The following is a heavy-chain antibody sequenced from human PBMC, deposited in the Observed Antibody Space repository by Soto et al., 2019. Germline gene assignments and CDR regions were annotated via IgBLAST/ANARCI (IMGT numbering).Heavy chain of an antibody. CDR2: IYYSGST. D-gene: IGHD6-6*01. CDR3: ARVKARVVY. V-gene: IGHV4-30-4*01. Sequence: SETLSLTCTVSGGSISSGDYFWSWIRQPPGKVLEWIVYIYYSGSTYYNPSLKSRVTISFDTSNNQFSLKLSSVTASDTAVYYCARVKARVVYWGQGTLVTVSS. J-gene: IGHJ4*02. CDR1: GGSISSGDYF.